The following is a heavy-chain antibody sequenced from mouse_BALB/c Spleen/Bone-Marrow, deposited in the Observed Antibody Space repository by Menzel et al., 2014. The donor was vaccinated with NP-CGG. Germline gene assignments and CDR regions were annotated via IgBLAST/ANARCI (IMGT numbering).Heavy chain of an antibody. CDR2: IRSKSNNYAT. V-gene: IGHV10-1*02. CDR1: GFTFNTYA. J-gene: IGHJ1*01. Sequence: EVKLVESGGGLVQPKGSLKLSCAASGFTFNTYAMNWVRQAPGKGLEWVARIRSKSNNYATYYADSVKDRFTISRDDSQNMLYLQMNNLKTEDTAMYYCVTSTYFDVWGAGTTVTVSS. CDR3: VTSTYFDV. D-gene: IGHD6-1*01.